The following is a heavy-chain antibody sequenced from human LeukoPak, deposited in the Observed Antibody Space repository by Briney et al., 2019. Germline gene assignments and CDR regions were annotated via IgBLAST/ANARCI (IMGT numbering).Heavy chain of an antibody. CDR2: INPNSGGT. V-gene: IGHV1-2*02. J-gene: IGHJ4*02. CDR1: GGTFSSYA. CDR3: ARGYCSGGSCRDFDY. Sequence: ASVKVSCKASGGTFSSYAISWVRQAPGQGLEWMGWINPNSGGTNYAQKFQGRVTMTRDTSISTAYMELSRLRSDDTAVYYCARGYCSGGSCRDFDYWGQGTLVTVSS. D-gene: IGHD2-15*01.